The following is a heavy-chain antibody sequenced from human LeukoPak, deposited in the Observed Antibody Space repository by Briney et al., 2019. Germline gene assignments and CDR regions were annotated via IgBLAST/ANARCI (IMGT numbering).Heavy chain of an antibody. CDR1: GYTFTGYY. Sequence: VASVKVSCKASGYTFTGYYMHWVRQAPGQGLEWMGRINPNSGGTNYAQKFQGRVTMTRDTSISTAYMELSRLRSDDTAVYYCARERTYYDFWSGYNPDAFDIWGQGTMVTVSS. CDR3: ARERTYYDFWSGYNPDAFDI. D-gene: IGHD3-3*01. J-gene: IGHJ3*02. V-gene: IGHV1-2*06. CDR2: INPNSGGT.